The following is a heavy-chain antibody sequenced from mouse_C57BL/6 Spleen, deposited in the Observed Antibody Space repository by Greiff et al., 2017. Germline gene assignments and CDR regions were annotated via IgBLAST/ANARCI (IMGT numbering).Heavy chain of an antibody. CDR3: ARSPSYAMDY. V-gene: IGHV7-3*01. D-gene: IGHD2-10*02. CDR2: IRNKANGYTT. J-gene: IGHJ4*01. Sequence: EVKLVESGGGLVQPGGSLSLSCAASGFTFTDYYMSWVRQPPGKALEWLGFIRNKANGYTTEYSASVKGRFTISRDNSQSILYLQMNALRAEDSATYYCARSPSYAMDYWGQGTSVTVSS. CDR1: GFTFTDYY.